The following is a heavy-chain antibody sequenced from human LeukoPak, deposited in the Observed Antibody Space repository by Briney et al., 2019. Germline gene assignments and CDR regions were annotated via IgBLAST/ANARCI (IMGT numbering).Heavy chain of an antibody. Sequence: GESLKISCKGSGYSFTSYRIGWVRQMPGKGLEWMGIIYPGDTVTIYSPSFQGQVTISDDKSIGTAYLQWSSLKASDTAIYYCARGGPAYALDYWGQGTLVTVSS. D-gene: IGHD2-2*01. CDR2: IYPGDTVT. CDR3: ARGGPAYALDY. V-gene: IGHV5-51*01. CDR1: GYSFTSYR. J-gene: IGHJ4*02.